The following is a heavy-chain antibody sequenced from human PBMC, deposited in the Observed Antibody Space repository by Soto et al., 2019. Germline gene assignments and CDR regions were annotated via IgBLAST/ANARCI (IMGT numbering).Heavy chain of an antibody. CDR3: ARGYYDSNGQTNTFDI. D-gene: IGHD3-22*01. CDR2: VYYSGSN. J-gene: IGHJ3*02. CDR1: VSPIRCSY. V-gene: IGHV4-59*01. Sequence: AATLSLPLPLSVSPIRCSYWIWIRKSPGKGLGWSGYVYYSGSNKYSPAFKSRVTISVDTSKKQCSMKLSSVTAADTAVYDSARGYYDSNGQTNTFDIWGQGIMVTVSS.